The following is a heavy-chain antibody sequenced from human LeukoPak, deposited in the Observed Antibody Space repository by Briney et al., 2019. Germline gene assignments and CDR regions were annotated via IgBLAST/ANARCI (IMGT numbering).Heavy chain of an antibody. D-gene: IGHD3-10*01. Sequence: GGSLRLSCAASGFTFSSYWMSWVRRAPGKGLEWVANIKQDGSEKYYVDSVKGRFTISRDNAKNSLYLQMNSLRAEDTAVYYCASASRLWFGEDAEYYFDYWGQGTLVTVSS. CDR1: GFTFSSYW. J-gene: IGHJ4*02. CDR3: ASASRLWFGEDAEYYFDY. CDR2: IKQDGSEK. V-gene: IGHV3-7*01.